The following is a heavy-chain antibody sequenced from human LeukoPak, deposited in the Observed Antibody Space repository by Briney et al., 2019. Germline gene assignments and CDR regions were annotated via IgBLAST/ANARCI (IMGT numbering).Heavy chain of an antibody. Sequence: GGSLRLSCAASGFTLSSYWISWVRQAPGKGLEWVANINEDGSEKYYVDSVKGRFTIPRDNAKNTVYLQMISLRAEDTAVYYCARAVAAAGSYWGQGTLVTVSS. CDR1: GFTLSSYW. D-gene: IGHD6-13*01. CDR3: ARAVAAAGSY. V-gene: IGHV3-7*04. CDR2: INEDGSEK. J-gene: IGHJ4*02.